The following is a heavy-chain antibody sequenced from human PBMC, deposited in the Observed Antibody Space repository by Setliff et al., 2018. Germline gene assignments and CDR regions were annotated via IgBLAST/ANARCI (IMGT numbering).Heavy chain of an antibody. J-gene: IGHJ4*02. CDR2: MYTSGTT. CDR3: AREQFVGDY. CDR1: RGSISSSY. Sequence: SETLSLTCTVSRGSISSSYWSWIRLPPGKGLEWIGYMYTSGTTEYNPSLNSRVTMSLDNARNSLYLQMNSLRAEDTAVYYCAREQFVGDYWGQGTLVTVSS. D-gene: IGHD3-10*01. V-gene: IGHV4-4*08.